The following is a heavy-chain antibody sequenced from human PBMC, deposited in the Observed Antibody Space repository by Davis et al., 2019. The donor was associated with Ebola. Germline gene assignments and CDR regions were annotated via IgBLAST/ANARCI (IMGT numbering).Heavy chain of an antibody. CDR2: IRYDGSSK. D-gene: IGHD6-13*01. Sequence: PGGSLRLSCAASGFTFTRHGMHWVRQAPGKGLEWVAFIRYDGSSKYYADSVKGRFTISRDNSKNTLYLQMNSLRAEDTAVYYCARAWGSSWYWWFDPWGQGTLVTVSS. V-gene: IGHV3-30*02. CDR1: GFTFTRHG. J-gene: IGHJ5*02. CDR3: ARAWGSSWYWWFDP.